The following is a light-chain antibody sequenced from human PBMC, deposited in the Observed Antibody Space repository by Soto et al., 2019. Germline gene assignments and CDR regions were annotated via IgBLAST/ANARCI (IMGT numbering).Light chain of an antibody. V-gene: IGKV1-5*03. J-gene: IGKJ5*01. CDR3: QQYHSWVT. CDR2: KAS. CDR1: QSISNW. Sequence: DIQMTQSPSTLSASVGDRVSITCRASQSISNWLARYQQKPGKAPKLLIYKASSLESGVPSRFSGSGSGTEFTLTISSLRPDDFATYYCQQYHSWVTFGQGTRLEIK.